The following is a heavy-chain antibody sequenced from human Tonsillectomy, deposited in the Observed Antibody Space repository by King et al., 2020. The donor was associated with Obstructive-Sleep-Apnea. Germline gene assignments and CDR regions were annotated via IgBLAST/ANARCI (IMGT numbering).Heavy chain of an antibody. D-gene: IGHD6-25*01. CDR1: GDSVSSNSAV. Sequence: VQLQQSGPGLVKPSQTLSLTCALSGDSVSSNSAVWSWIRQSPSRGLEWLGRTYYRSKWYNDYALSVKSRITINSDTSKNQFSLQLNSVTPEDTAVYYCARANIAAPGAWFGPWGQGTLVTVSS. J-gene: IGHJ5*02. V-gene: IGHV6-1*01. CDR2: TYYRSKWYN. CDR3: ARANIAAPGAWFGP.